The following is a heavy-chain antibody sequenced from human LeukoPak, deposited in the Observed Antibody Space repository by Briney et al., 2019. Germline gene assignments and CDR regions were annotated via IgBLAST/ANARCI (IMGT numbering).Heavy chain of an antibody. CDR1: GYTFTSYG. CDR3: ARPMIRDVVVPTATWFDP. V-gene: IGHV1-18*01. Sequence: GASVNVSFKASGYTFTSYGISWVRQAPGQGLEGMGWISAYNGNTNYAQKLQGRVTMTTDTSTSTTYMELRRLRSDDTAVYYCARPMIRDVVVPTATWFDPWGQGTLVTVSS. CDR2: ISAYNGNT. D-gene: IGHD2-2*01. J-gene: IGHJ5*02.